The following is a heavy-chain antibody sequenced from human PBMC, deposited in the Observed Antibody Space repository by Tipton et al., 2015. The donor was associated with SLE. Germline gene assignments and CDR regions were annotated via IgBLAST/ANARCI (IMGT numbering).Heavy chain of an antibody. CDR3: ASRPVVTGGGAGEY. D-gene: IGHD2-21*02. J-gene: IGHJ4*02. CDR2: INHSGST. CDR1: GGSFSGYY. Sequence: TLSLTCAVYGGSFSGYYWCWIRQPPGKGLEWIGEINHSGSTNNNPSLKSRVTISVDTSKNQFSLKLTSVTAADTAVYYCASRPVVTGGGAGEYWGQGTLVTVSS. V-gene: IGHV4-34*01.